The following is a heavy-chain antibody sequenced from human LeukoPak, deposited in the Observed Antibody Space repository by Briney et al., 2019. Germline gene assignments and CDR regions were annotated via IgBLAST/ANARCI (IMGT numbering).Heavy chain of an antibody. D-gene: IGHD4-17*01. CDR3: AKHKENYGDSCLDDY. CDR1: GFTFSGHF. J-gene: IGHJ4*02. CDR2: ISINGDKT. V-gene: IGHV3-64*04. Sequence: GGSLRLSCSASGFTFSGHFMHWVRQAPGKGLEYVSSISINGDKTYYADSVKGRFTISRDNSKNTLYLQMNSLRGEDTAVYYCAKHKENYGDSCLDDYWGQGTLVTVSS.